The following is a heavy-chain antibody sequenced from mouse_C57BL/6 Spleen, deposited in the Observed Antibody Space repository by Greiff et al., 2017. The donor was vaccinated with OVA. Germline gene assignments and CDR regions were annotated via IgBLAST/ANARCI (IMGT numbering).Heavy chain of an antibody. J-gene: IGHJ4*01. V-gene: IGHV3-6*01. D-gene: IGHD3-3*01. Sequence: EVQLQQSGPGLVKPSQSLSLTCSVTGYSITSGYYWNWIRQFPGNKLEWMGYISYDGSNNYNPSLKNRISITRDTSKNQFFLKLNSVTTEDTATYYCARGPGTAMDYWGQGTSVTVSS. CDR2: ISYDGSN. CDR3: ARGPGTAMDY. CDR1: GYSITSGYY.